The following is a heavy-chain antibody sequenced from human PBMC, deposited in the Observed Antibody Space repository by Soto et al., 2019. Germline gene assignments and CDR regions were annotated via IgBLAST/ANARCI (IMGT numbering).Heavy chain of an antibody. Sequence: EVQLVQSGTEVKKPGESLRISCKGSGYSFGSYWIGWVRQMPGKGLEWMGIIYPGDSETRYSPAFQGPVTISADKSISTAYLQWSSLKASETAIYYCARRGSGWSLFEYWGQGTLVTVSS. V-gene: IGHV5-51*03. J-gene: IGHJ4*02. CDR2: IYPGDSET. CDR3: ARRGSGWSLFEY. CDR1: GYSFGSYW. D-gene: IGHD6-19*01.